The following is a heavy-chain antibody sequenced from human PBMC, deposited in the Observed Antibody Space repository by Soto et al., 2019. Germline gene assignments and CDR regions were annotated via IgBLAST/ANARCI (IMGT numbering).Heavy chain of an antibody. CDR1: GFTFSSYS. V-gene: IGHV3-48*01. D-gene: IGHD2-15*01. CDR2: ISSSSSTI. Sequence: PGGSLRLSCAASGFTFSSYSMNWVRQAPGKGLEWVSYISSSSSTIYYADSVKGRFTISRDNAKNSLYLQMNSLRAEDTAVYYCARGAGYNWFDPWGQGTLVTVSS. CDR3: ARGAGYNWFDP. J-gene: IGHJ5*02.